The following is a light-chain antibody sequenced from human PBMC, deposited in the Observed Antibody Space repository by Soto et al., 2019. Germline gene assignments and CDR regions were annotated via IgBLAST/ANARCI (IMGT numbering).Light chain of an antibody. Sequence: DIQMTQSPSSLSASLGDRVTITCRASQGIGIYLAWFQQRPGKVPKLLIYAASTLQSGVPSRFSASGSGTEFTLTISSLQPEDVATYYCQKYNSAPLTFGGGTRVEIK. CDR3: QKYNSAPLT. CDR2: AAS. CDR1: QGIGIY. V-gene: IGKV1-27*01. J-gene: IGKJ4*01.